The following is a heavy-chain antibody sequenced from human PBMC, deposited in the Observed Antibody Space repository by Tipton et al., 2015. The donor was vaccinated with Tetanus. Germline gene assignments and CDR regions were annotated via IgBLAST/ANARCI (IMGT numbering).Heavy chain of an antibody. Sequence: SGSTFSSYSMNWVRQAPGKGLEWVSYISSSSSTIYYADSVKGRFTISRDNAKNSLYLQMNSLRDEDTAVYYCARGRDSSGYRYYFDYWGQGTLVTVSS. J-gene: IGHJ4*02. CDR1: GSTFSSYS. D-gene: IGHD3-22*01. CDR2: ISSSSSTI. CDR3: ARGRDSSGYRYYFDY. V-gene: IGHV3-48*02.